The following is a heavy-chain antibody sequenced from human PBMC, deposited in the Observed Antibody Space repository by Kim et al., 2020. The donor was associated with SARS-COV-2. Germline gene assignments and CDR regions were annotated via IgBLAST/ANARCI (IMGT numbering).Heavy chain of an antibody. CDR3: TKCGGFHSGSYDSTY. CDR2: ISGGGGVT. V-gene: IGHV3-23*01. Sequence: GGSLRLSCAASGFTFSSYAMTWVRQAPGKGLEWVSSISGGGGVTYYADSVKGRFTISRDNSKNTLYLQMNSLRAEDTAVYYCTKCGGFHSGSYDSTYWGQGTLVTVSS. J-gene: IGHJ4*02. CDR1: GFTFSSYA. D-gene: IGHD3-10*01.